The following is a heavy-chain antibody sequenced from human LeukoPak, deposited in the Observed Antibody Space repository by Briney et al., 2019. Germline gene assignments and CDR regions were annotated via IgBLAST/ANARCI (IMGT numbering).Heavy chain of an antibody. CDR1: GGSFSSYY. Sequence: PSETLSLTCAVYGGSFSSYYWSWIRQPPGKGLEWIGYIYYSGSTNYNPSLKSRVTISVDTSKNQFSLKLSSVTAADTAVYYCARDYGWGSYYGYFQHWGQGTLVTVSS. CDR2: IYYSGST. D-gene: IGHD3-10*01. V-gene: IGHV4-59*01. CDR3: ARDYGWGSYYGYFQH. J-gene: IGHJ1*01.